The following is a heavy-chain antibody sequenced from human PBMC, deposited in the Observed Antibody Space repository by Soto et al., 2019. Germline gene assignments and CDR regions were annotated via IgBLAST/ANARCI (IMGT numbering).Heavy chain of an antibody. J-gene: IGHJ5*02. CDR3: ARVMVRGVIMS. V-gene: IGHV4-59*01. CDR2: IYYSGST. D-gene: IGHD3-10*01. CDR1: GGSISSYY. Sequence: SETLSLTCTVSGGSISSYYWSWIRQPPGKGLEWIGYIYYSGSTNYNPSLKSRVTISVDTSKNQFSLKLSSVTAADTAVYYCARVMVRGVIMSWGQGTLVTVSS.